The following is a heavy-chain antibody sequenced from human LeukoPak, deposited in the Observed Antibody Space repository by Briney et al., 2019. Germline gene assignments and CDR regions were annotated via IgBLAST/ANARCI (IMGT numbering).Heavy chain of an antibody. V-gene: IGHV3-30*04. CDR1: GFTFSSYA. J-gene: IGHJ4*02. D-gene: IGHD3-22*01. Sequence: GGSLRLSCAASGFTFSSYAMHWVRQAPGKGLEWVAVISYDGSNKYYADSVKGRLTISRDNSKNTLYLQMNSLRAEDTAVYYCARDSSGTYFDYWGQGTLVTVSS. CDR3: ARDSSGTYFDY. CDR2: ISYDGSNK.